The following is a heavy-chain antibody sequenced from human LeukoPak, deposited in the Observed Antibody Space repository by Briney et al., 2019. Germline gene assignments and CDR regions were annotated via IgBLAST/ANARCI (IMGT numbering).Heavy chain of an antibody. Sequence: GGSLRLSCAASGFTMGHYGVSWVRQAPGKGLEWISGIRSAVETTHYADSVKGRFIISRDDSKNALSLQLNSLRPEDTALYYCAKHFCTGLDCSLFDSWGQRTLVTVSS. CDR1: GFTMGHYG. CDR3: AKHFCTGLDCSLFDS. V-gene: IGHV3-23*01. D-gene: IGHD3/OR15-3a*01. J-gene: IGHJ4*02. CDR2: IRSAVETT.